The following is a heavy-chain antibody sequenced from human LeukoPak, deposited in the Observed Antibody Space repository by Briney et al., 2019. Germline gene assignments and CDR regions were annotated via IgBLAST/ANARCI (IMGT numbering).Heavy chain of an antibody. D-gene: IGHD2-21*01. V-gene: IGHV4-4*02. CDR1: NGPITTTKW. CDR3: ASSSLVAVVIYGFDI. Sequence: PSGTLSLTCTVSNGPITTTKWWSWVRQPPGKGLEWNGEISHTGSTNYNPSFNSRVTMSLDKSKNQFSLNLKSVTAADTALYYCASSSLVAVVIYGFDIWGRGTAVTVSS. J-gene: IGHJ3*02. CDR2: ISHTGST.